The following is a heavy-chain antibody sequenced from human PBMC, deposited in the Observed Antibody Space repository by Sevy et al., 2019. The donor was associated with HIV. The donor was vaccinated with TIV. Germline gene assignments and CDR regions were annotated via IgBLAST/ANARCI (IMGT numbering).Heavy chain of an antibody. CDR3: AKAYCGGDCYFVAIDY. D-gene: IGHD2-21*02. CDR2: ISGSGCST. V-gene: IGHV3-23*01. CDR1: GFTFSSYA. J-gene: IGHJ4*02. Sequence: GGSLRLSCAASGFTFSSYAMSWVRQAPGKGLEWVSAISGSGCSTYYEDSVKGRFTISRENSKNTLYLQMNSLRAEDTAVYYCAKAYCGGDCYFVAIDYSGQRTLVTVSS.